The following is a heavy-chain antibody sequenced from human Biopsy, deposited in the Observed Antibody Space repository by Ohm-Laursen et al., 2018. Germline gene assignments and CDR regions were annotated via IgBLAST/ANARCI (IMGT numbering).Heavy chain of an antibody. CDR1: GYTFTDYG. CDR2: ISTYNDDT. D-gene: IGHD3-3*01. J-gene: IGHJ3*02. CDR3: ARDPGYDFWSGSDPFDI. Sequence: GASVKVSCKTSGYTFTDYGISWVRQAPGQGLEWMGWISTYNDDTNIAQKFQGRVSMTTDTSTRTAYMELRSLRSGDTAIYFCARDPGYDFWSGSDPFDIWGQGTLVTVS. V-gene: IGHV1-18*04.